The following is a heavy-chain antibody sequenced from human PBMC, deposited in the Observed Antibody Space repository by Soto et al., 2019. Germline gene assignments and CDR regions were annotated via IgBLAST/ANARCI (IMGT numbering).Heavy chain of an antibody. Sequence: EAQLVESGGGLVKSGGSLRLSCVASGFTFASAWMNWVRQPPGKGLEWVGLIRDNYSGGTPDYSAPAKGRFTVSRDDSKNTLYLQMNSLKTDDTAVYYCTTGYTGAGHDHNWGQGTLVSVSS. CDR2: IRDNYSGGTP. V-gene: IGHV3-15*01. J-gene: IGHJ4*02. CDR3: TTGYTGAGHDHN. D-gene: IGHD3-16*02. CDR1: GFTFASAW.